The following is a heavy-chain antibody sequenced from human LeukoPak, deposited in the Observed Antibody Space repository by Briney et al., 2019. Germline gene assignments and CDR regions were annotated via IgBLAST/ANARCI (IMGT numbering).Heavy chain of an antibody. V-gene: IGHV4-34*01. D-gene: IGHD3-16*02. CDR1: GGSFSGYY. J-gene: IGHJ4*02. Sequence: SETLSLTCAVYGGSFSGYYWSWIRQPPGKGLEWTGEINHSGSTNYNPSLKSRVTISVDTSKNQFSLKLSSVTAADTAVYYCTRSLGELSFPHFDYWGQGTLVTVSS. CDR3: TRSLGELSFPHFDY. CDR2: INHSGST.